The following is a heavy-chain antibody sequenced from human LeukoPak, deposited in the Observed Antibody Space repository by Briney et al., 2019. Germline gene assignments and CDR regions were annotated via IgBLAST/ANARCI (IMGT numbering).Heavy chain of an antibody. CDR1: GSSISSHY. J-gene: IGHJ5*02. CDR3: ARDMVLAAAGRRVRGNFWFDP. V-gene: IGHV4-59*11. CDR2: IYYSGST. D-gene: IGHD6-13*01. Sequence: SETLSLTCTVSGSSISSHYWSWIRQPPGKGLEWIGYIYYSGSTNYNPSLKSRVTISVDTSKNQFSLKLSSVTAADTAVYYCARDMVLAAAGRRVRGNFWFDPWGHGTLVTVSS.